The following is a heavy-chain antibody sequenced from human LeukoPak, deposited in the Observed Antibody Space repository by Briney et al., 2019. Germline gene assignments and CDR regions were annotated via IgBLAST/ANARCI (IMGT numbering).Heavy chain of an antibody. CDR1: GYIFTTYS. V-gene: IGHV1-46*01. CDR3: TRVGTTGATADN. Sequence: ASVKVSCKASGYIFTTYSMHWLRQPPGQGPEWMGIINPRGGSTDYAQKFQDRFTMTSDTSTSTVYMELKSLTSEDTAVYFCTRVGTTGATADNWGQGTLVTVSS. CDR2: INPRGGST. D-gene: IGHD4-11*01. J-gene: IGHJ4*02.